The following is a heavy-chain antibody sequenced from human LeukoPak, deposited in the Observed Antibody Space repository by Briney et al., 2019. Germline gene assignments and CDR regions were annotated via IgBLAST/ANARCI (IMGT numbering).Heavy chain of an antibody. CDR1: GFTFSSYA. CDR3: ARDRSYDFWSGYYTPDY. CDR2: ISGSGGST. D-gene: IGHD3-3*01. V-gene: IGHV3-23*01. J-gene: IGHJ4*02. Sequence: GGSLRLSCAASGFTFSSYAMSWDRQAPGKGLEWVSAISGSGGSTYYADSVKGRFTISRDNSKNTLYLQMNSLRAEDTAVYYCARDRSYDFWSGYYTPDYWGQGTLVTVSS.